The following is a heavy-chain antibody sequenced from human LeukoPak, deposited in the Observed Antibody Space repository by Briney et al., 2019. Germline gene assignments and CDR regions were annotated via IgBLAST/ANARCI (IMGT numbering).Heavy chain of an antibody. V-gene: IGHV4-59*01. J-gene: IGHJ4*02. CDR2: IYYSGST. D-gene: IGHD6-25*01. CDR1: GVSISSYY. CDR3: ARDREDGGNYFDY. Sequence: PSETLPLTCTVSGVSISSYYWSWIRQPPGKGLEWIGYIYYSGSTNYNPSLKSRVTISVDTSKNQFSLKLSSVTAADTAVYYCARDREDGGNYFDYWGQGTLVTVSS.